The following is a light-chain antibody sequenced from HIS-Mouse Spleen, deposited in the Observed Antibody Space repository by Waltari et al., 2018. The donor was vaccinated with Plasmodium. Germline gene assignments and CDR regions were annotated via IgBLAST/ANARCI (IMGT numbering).Light chain of an antibody. V-gene: IGLV3-10*01. CDR1: ALPKKY. CDR2: EDS. CDR3: YSTDSSGNHRV. J-gene: IGLJ3*02. Sequence: SYELTQPPSVSVSPGQTARNTCSGDALPKKYAYWYQQKSGQAPVLVIYEDSKRPAGITERFSGSSSGTRATLAISGAQVEDEADYYCYSTDSSGNHRVFGGGTKLTVL.